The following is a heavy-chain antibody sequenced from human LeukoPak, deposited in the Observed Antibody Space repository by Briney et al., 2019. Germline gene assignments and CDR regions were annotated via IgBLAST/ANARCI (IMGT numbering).Heavy chain of an antibody. CDR3: ARRTSWSGYKYYFDY. CDR1: GFTFSSYG. CDR2: IWYDGSNK. J-gene: IGHJ4*02. V-gene: IGHV3-33*01. D-gene: IGHD3-3*01. Sequence: PGGSLRLSCAASGFTFSSYGMHWVRQAPGKGLEWVAVIWYDGSNKYYADSVKGRFTISRDNSKNTLYLQMNSLRAEDTAVYYCARRTSWSGYKYYFDYWGQGTLVTVSS.